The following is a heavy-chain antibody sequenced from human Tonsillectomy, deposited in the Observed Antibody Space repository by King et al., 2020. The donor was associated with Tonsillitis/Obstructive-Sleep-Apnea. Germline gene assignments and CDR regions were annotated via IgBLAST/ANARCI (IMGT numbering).Heavy chain of an antibody. Sequence: QLVQSGAEVKKPGASVKVSCKVSGYTLIELAMHWVRQAPGKGLEWMGGFDPEDGETVYAQKFQGRVTLTEDISTDTAYMELSSLRSEDTAVYYCATLLGGDYDSSVDSHYDYWGQGTLVTVSS. CDR1: GYTLIELA. CDR3: ATLLGGDYDSSVDSHYDY. J-gene: IGHJ4*02. V-gene: IGHV1-24*01. CDR2: FDPEDGET. D-gene: IGHD3-22*01.